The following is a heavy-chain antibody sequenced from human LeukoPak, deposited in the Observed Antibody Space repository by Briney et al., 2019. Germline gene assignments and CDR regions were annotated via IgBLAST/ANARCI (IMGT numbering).Heavy chain of an antibody. CDR2: IASRTDGGAT. Sequence: GGSLRLSCAASGFTVSAYAMNWVRQAPGEGLDWVGRIASRTDGGATDYAAPVKGRFTISRDDSKNTLNLQMNSLKTEDTAVYYCTTGIRGDWGQGTLVTVSS. J-gene: IGHJ4*02. V-gene: IGHV3-15*04. CDR1: GFTVSAYA. CDR3: TTGIRGD. D-gene: IGHD3-10*01.